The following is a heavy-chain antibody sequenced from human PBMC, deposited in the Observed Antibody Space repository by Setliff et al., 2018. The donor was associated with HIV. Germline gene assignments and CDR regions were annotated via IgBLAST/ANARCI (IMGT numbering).Heavy chain of an antibody. D-gene: IGHD2-15*01. Sequence: PGGSLRLSCAASGSTFSSYWMSWVRQAPGKGLEWVANIKQDGSEKYYVDSVKGRFTISRDNAKNSLYLQMNSLRAEDTAVYYCARLGYCSGGSCFAEYFQHWGQGTLVTVSS. J-gene: IGHJ1*01. CDR2: IKQDGSEK. V-gene: IGHV3-7*03. CDR3: ARLGYCSGGSCFAEYFQH. CDR1: GSTFSSYW.